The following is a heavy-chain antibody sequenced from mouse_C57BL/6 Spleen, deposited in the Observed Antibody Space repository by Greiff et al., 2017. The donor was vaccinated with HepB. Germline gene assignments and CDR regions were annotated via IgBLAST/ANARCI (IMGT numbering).Heavy chain of an antibody. V-gene: IGHV5-17*01. Sequence: EVQLQESGGGLVKPGGSLKLSCAASGFTFSDYGMHWVRQAPEKGLEWVAYISSGSSTIYYADTVKGRFTISRDNAKNTLFLQMTSLRSEDTAMYYCARALGNSYAMDYWGQGTSVTVSS. CDR2: ISSGSSTI. J-gene: IGHJ4*01. D-gene: IGHD2-1*01. CDR1: GFTFSDYG. CDR3: ARALGNSYAMDY.